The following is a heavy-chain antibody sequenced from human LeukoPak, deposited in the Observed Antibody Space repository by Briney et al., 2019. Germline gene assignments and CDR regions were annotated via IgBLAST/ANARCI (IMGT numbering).Heavy chain of an antibody. CDR3: ARHREAGRGSFVYYFDY. Sequence: KPSETLSLTCTVSGGSISSSSYYWGWIRQPPGKGLEWIGSIYYSGSTYYNPSLKSRVTISVDTSKNQFSLKLSSVTAADTAVYYCARHREAGRGSFVYYFDYWGQGTLVTVSS. V-gene: IGHV4-39*07. D-gene: IGHD3-10*01. CDR1: GGSISSSSYY. CDR2: IYYSGST. J-gene: IGHJ4*02.